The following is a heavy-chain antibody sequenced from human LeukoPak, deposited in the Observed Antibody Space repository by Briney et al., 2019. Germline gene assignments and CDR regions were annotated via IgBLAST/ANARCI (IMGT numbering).Heavy chain of an antibody. CDR3: AKFFRYGSGSYRPDAFDI. Sequence: GGSLRLSCVGSTFTFSDYGMHWVRQAPGKGLEWVAFIRYDGTKTYYADSAKGRFTISRDNSKNTLYLQMNSLRAEDTAVYYCAKFFRYGSGSYRPDAFDIWGQGTMVTVSS. CDR1: TFTFSDYG. CDR2: IRYDGTKT. D-gene: IGHD3-10*01. V-gene: IGHV3-30*02. J-gene: IGHJ3*02.